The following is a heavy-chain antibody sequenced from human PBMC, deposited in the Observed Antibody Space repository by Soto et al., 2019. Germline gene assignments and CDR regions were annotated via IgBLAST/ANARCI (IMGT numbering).Heavy chain of an antibody. D-gene: IGHD3-10*01. Sequence: SETLSLTCTVSGCSISSYYWSWIRQPPGKGPEWIGYIYYSGSTNYNPSLKSRVTISVDTSKNQFSLKLSSVTAADTAVYYCARTLWFGDGNWFDPWGQGTLVTVSS. V-gene: IGHV4-59*01. CDR1: GCSISSYY. J-gene: IGHJ5*02. CDR3: ARTLWFGDGNWFDP. CDR2: IYYSGST.